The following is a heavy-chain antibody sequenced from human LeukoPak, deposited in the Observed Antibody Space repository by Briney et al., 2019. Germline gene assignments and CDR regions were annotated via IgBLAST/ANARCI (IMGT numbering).Heavy chain of an antibody. CDR1: GFTFSDYN. CDR3: AKDTGSSWYEFDY. Sequence: GGSLRLSCAASGFTFSDYNMRWIRQAPGKGLEWVSAISGSGGSTYYANSVKGRFTISRDNSKNTLYLQMNSLRAEDTAVYYCAKDTGSSWYEFDYWGQGTLVTVSS. J-gene: IGHJ4*02. V-gene: IGHV3-23*01. D-gene: IGHD6-13*01. CDR2: ISGSGGST.